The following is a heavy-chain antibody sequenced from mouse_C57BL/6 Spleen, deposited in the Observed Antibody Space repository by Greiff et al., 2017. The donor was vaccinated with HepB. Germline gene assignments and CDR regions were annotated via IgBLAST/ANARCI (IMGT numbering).Heavy chain of an antibody. CDR3: ARRDYYGSSYFDY. J-gene: IGHJ2*01. CDR1: GFTFSDYG. Sequence: EVQVVESGGGLVKPGGSLKLSCAASGFTFSDYGMHWVRQAPEKGLEWVAYISSGSSTIYYADTVKGRFTISRDSAKNTLFLQMTSLRSEDTAMYYCARRDYYGSSYFDYWGQGTTLTVSS. V-gene: IGHV5-17*01. D-gene: IGHD1-1*01. CDR2: ISSGSSTI.